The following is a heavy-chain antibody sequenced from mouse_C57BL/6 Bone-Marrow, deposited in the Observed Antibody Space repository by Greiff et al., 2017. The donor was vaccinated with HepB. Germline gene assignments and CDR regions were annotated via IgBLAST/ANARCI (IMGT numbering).Heavy chain of an antibody. Sequence: EVNVVESGGGLVKPGGSLKLFCAASGFTFSDYGMHWVRQAPEKGLEWVAYISSGSSTIYYADTVKGRFTISRDNAKNTLFLQMTSLRSEDTAMYYCARRNYYGSSYNWYFDVWGTGTTVTVSS. CDR2: ISSGSSTI. D-gene: IGHD1-1*01. CDR1: GFTFSDYG. CDR3: ARRNYYGSSYNWYFDV. J-gene: IGHJ1*03. V-gene: IGHV5-17*01.